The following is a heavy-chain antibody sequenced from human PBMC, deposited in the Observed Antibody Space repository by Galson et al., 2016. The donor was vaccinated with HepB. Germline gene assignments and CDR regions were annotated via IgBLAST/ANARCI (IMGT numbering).Heavy chain of an antibody. CDR1: GGSISSYY. CDR2: IHYRGST. D-gene: IGHD2-15*01. CDR3: AVAALGSSGWFDP. J-gene: IGHJ5*02. Sequence: SETLSLTCSVSGGSISSYYWSWLRQPPGKGLEWIAYIHYRGSTNYNPSLKSRVTISVETSRNQIFLTLRSVTAADTAVYYCAVAALGSSGWFDPWGQGTLVTVSS. V-gene: IGHV4-59*01.